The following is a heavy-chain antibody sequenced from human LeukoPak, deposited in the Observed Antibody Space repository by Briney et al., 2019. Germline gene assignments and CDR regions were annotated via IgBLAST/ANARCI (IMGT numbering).Heavy chain of an antibody. J-gene: IGHJ4*02. CDR2: ISDSGRAT. CDR3: ARHDSFIPF. Sequence: ETLSLTCTVSGGSISNYYWSWVRQAPGKGLEWVSGISDSGRATYYTDSVKGRCTISRDNSKNTVNLQLNNVRAEDTALYFCARHDSFIPFWGQGMQVTVSS. D-gene: IGHD5-18*01. V-gene: IGHV3-53*01. CDR1: GGSISNYY.